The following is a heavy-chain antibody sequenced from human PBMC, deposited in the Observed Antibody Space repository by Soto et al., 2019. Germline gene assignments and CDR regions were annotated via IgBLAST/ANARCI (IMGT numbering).Heavy chain of an antibody. CDR2: IYYSGST. J-gene: IGHJ6*02. D-gene: IGHD3-10*01. CDR1: CGSVSSRTSF. CDR3: ARSPNYYYYGFDV. V-gene: IGHV4-61*01. Sequence: SDTLPLTCAVSCGSVSSRTSFWTWIRQSPGKRLEWIAYIYYSGSTNYNPSLKSRATISVDTSKSQVSLTLTSVTAADAAVYYCARSPNYYYYGFDVWGQGTTVT.